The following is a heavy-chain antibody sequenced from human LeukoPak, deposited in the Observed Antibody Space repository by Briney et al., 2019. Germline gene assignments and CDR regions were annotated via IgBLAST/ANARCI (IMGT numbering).Heavy chain of an antibody. CDR3: ARVTGYMIEDYFDY. Sequence: SETLSLTCTVSGGSISSSSYYWSWIRQPPGKGLEWIGYIYYSGSTNYNPSLKSRVTISVDTSKNQFSLKLSSVTAADTAVYYCARVTGYMIEDYFDYWGQGTLVTVSS. CDR1: GGSISSSSYY. J-gene: IGHJ4*02. D-gene: IGHD3-22*01. CDR2: IYYSGST. V-gene: IGHV4-61*01.